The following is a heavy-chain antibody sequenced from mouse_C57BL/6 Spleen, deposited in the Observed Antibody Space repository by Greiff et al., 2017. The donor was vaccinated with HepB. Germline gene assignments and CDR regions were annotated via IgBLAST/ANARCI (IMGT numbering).Heavy chain of an antibody. CDR3: ASGGDPDY. V-gene: IGHV1-50*01. D-gene: IGHD3-3*01. CDR1: GYTFTSYW. CDR2: IDPSDSYT. J-gene: IGHJ2*01. Sequence: QVQLQQPGAELVKPGASVKLSCKASGYTFTSYWMQWVKQRPGQGLEWIGEIDPSDSYTNYNQKFKGKATLTVDTSSSTAYMQLSSLTSEHSAVYYCASGGDPDYWGQGTTLTVSS.